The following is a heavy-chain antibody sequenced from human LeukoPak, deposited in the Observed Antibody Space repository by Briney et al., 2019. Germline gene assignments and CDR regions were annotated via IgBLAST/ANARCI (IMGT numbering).Heavy chain of an antibody. V-gene: IGHV3-21*01. CDR2: ISSSSSYI. Sequence: GGSLRLSCAASGLSFSSYDMVWVRQPPGQGLEWVSSISSSSSYIYYADSVKGRFTISRDNAKNSLYLQMNSLRAEDTAVYFCARDYGGLDYWSQGTLVTVSS. CDR1: GLSFSSYD. J-gene: IGHJ4*02. D-gene: IGHD4/OR15-4a*01. CDR3: ARDYGGLDY.